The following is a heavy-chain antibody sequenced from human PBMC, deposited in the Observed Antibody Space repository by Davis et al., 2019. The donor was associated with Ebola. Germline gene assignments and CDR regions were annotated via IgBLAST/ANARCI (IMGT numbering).Heavy chain of an antibody. D-gene: IGHD3-3*01. Sequence: SVKVSCKASGGTFSSYAISWVRQAPGQGLEWMGGIIPIFGTANYAQKFQGRVTMTTDTSTSTAYMELRSLRSDDTAVYYCARSGRFLEWSDYWGQGTLVTVSS. V-gene: IGHV1-69*05. CDR1: GGTFSSYA. CDR2: IIPIFGTA. CDR3: ARSGRFLEWSDY. J-gene: IGHJ4*02.